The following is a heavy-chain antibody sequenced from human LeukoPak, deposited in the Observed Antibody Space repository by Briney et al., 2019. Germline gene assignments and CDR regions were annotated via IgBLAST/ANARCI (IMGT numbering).Heavy chain of an antibody. V-gene: IGHV1-18*01. CDR3: ARDWYCPNDGGYNCFDP. J-gene: IGHJ5*02. Sequence: GASVKVSCKTTGYSFTRYGISWVRHAPGQGLEWMGWISTDNGKTNYAQKFRGRVTMTTDTSTNTAYMELRSLRSEDTAMYYCARDWYCPNDGGYNCFDPWGQGTLVSVSS. CDR2: ISTDNGKT. D-gene: IGHD2-8*01. CDR1: GYSFTRYG.